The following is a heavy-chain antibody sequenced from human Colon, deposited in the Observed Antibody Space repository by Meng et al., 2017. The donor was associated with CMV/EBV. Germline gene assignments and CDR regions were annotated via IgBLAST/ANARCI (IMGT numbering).Heavy chain of an antibody. CDR3: AKWGGSGSFLYFDY. Sequence: GGSLRLSCAASGFTFSSYEMSWVRQAPGKGLEWVSVLYSGAGSTYYADSVKGRFTISRNNSENTLYLQMNSLRAEDTAVYYCAKWGGSGSFLYFDYWGQGILVTVSS. CDR2: LYSGAGST. CDR1: GFTFSSYE. V-gene: IGHV3-23*03. J-gene: IGHJ4*02. D-gene: IGHD1-26*01.